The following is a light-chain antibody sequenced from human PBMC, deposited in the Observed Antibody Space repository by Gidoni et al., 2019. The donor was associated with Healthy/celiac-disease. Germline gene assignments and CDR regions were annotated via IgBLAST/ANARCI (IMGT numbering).Light chain of an antibody. V-gene: IGKV1-33*01. CDR3: HQYDNLPYT. Sequence: DSQMTQSPSSLSTSIGDRVTITCQANQDIRNYLNWYQQKPGKAPKLLIYDASNLETGVPSRFSGSGSGTDSTFTISSLQPEDIATYYCHQYDNLPYTFGQXTKLDIK. CDR1: QDIRNY. J-gene: IGKJ2*01. CDR2: DAS.